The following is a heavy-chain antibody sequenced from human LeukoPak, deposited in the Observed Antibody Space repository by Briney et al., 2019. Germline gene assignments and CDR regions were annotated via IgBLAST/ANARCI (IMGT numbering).Heavy chain of an antibody. CDR1: GGSISSSSYY. D-gene: IGHD3-10*01. V-gene: IGHV4-39*01. Sequence: PSETLSLTCTVSGGSISSSSYYWGWIRQPPGKGLEWIGSIYYSGSTYYNPSLKSRVTISVDTSTNQFSLKLSSVTAADTAVYYCACRIADYYGSGSYWGQGTLVTVSS. CDR2: IYYSGST. J-gene: IGHJ4*02. CDR3: ACRIADYYGSGSY.